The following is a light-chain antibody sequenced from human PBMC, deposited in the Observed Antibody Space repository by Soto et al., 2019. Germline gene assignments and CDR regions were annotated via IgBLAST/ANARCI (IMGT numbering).Light chain of an antibody. CDR1: QGISNY. CDR3: QHYDYWPT. J-gene: IGKJ1*01. CDR2: AAS. V-gene: IGKV1-27*01. Sequence: DIQMTQSPSSLSASVGDRVTITCRASQGISNYLAWYQQKPGKVPKLLIYAASTLQSGVPSRFSGSGSGTDFTLTITSLQSEDIAVYYCQHYDYWPTFGLGTKVDIK.